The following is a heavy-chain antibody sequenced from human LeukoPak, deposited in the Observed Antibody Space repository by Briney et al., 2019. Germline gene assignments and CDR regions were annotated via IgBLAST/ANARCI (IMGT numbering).Heavy chain of an antibody. D-gene: IGHD2-2*02. CDR3: ARDLGVCSSTSCYKLPFDY. CDR2: ISSSSSYI. V-gene: IGHV3-21*01. Sequence: PGGSLRLSCAASGFTLSSYAMSWVRQAPGKGLEWVSSISSSSSYIYYADSVKGRFTISRDNAKNSLYLQMNSLRAENTAVYYCARDLGVCSSTSCYKLPFDYWGQGTLVTVSS. J-gene: IGHJ4*02. CDR1: GFTLSSYA.